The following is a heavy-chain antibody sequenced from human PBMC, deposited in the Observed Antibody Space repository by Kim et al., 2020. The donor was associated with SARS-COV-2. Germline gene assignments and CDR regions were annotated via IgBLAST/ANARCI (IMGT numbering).Heavy chain of an antibody. CDR1: GGSISSSSYY. CDR2: IYYSGST. J-gene: IGHJ2*01. Sequence: SETLSLTCTVSGGSISSSSYYWGWIRQPPGKGLEWIGNIYYSGSTYYNPSLKSRVTISVDTSKNQFSLKLSSVTAADTAVYFCARDLVRVYCSSTSLLGYGSSCTGEYFDLWGRGTLVTVSS. D-gene: IGHD2-2*01. CDR3: ARDLVRVYCSSTSLLGYGSSCTGEYFDL. V-gene: IGHV4-39*07.